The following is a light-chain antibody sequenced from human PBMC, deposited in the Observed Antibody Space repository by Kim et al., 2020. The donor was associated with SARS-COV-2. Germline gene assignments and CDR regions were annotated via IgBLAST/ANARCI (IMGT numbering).Light chain of an antibody. CDR2: GKN. V-gene: IGLV3-19*01. Sequence: SFELTQDPAVSVALGQTVRITCQGDSLRSYYASWYQQKPGQAPVHVIYGKNNRPSGIPDRFSASSSGNTASLTITGAQAEDEADYYCNSRDSSGNHYVFGTGTKVTVL. CDR1: SLRSYY. J-gene: IGLJ1*01. CDR3: NSRDSSGNHYV.